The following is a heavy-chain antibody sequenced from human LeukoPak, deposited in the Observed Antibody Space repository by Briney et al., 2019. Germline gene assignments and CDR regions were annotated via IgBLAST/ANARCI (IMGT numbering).Heavy chain of an antibody. Sequence: GASVKVSCKASGGTFSSYAISWVRQAPGQGLEWMGRIIPMLGIANYAQKFQGRVTITADKSTSTAYMELSSLRSEDTAVYYCARDYYDSSGYYREFDYWGQGTLVTVSS. D-gene: IGHD3-22*01. CDR2: IIPMLGIA. V-gene: IGHV1-69*04. J-gene: IGHJ4*02. CDR3: ARDYYDSSGYYREFDY. CDR1: GGTFSSYA.